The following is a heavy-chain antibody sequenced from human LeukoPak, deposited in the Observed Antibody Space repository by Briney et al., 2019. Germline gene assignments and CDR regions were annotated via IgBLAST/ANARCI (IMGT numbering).Heavy chain of an antibody. V-gene: IGHV3-9*01. CDR1: GFTFDDYA. D-gene: IGHD7-27*01. J-gene: IGHJ3*02. CDR3: AKRGLGIGGAFDI. Sequence: SGGSLRLSCAASGFTFDDYAMHWVRQAPGKGLEWVSGISWNSGSIGYADSVKGRFTISRDNAKNSLYLQMNSLRAEDTALYYCAKRGLGIGGAFDIRGQGTMVTVSS. CDR2: ISWNSGSI.